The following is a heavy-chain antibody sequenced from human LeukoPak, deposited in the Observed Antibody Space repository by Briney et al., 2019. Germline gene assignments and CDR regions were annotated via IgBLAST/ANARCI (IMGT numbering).Heavy chain of an antibody. J-gene: IGHJ6*02. CDR1: GFTFSSYG. CDR2: IWYDGSNK. V-gene: IGHV3-33*01. Sequence: GGSLRLSCAASGFTFSSYGMHWVRQAPGKGLEWVAAIWYDGSNKYYADSVKGRFTISRGNSKNTLYLQMNSLRAEDTAVYYCARSAGRDSYYYYGMDVWGQGTTVTVSS. CDR3: ARSAGRDSYYYYGMDV. D-gene: IGHD3-22*01.